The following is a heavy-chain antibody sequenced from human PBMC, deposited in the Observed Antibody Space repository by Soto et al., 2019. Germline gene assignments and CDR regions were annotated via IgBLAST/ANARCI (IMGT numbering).Heavy chain of an antibody. D-gene: IGHD2-15*01. CDR2: IDPSDSYT. CDR1: GYSFTSYW. J-gene: IGHJ5*02. Sequence: GESLKISCKGSGYSFTSYWISWVRQMPGKGLEWMGRIDPSDSYTNYSPSFQGHVTISADKSISTAYLQWSSLKASDTAMYYCARQWDCSGGSCYSDWFDPWGQGTLVTVSS. V-gene: IGHV5-10-1*01. CDR3: ARQWDCSGGSCYSDWFDP.